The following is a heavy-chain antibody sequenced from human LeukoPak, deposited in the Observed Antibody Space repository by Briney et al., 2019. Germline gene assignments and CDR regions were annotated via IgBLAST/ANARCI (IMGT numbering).Heavy chain of an antibody. D-gene: IGHD1-26*01. V-gene: IGHV3-7*03. CDR1: GFTFSRNW. CDR3: ARDEEGGSYPLDY. Sequence: GGSLRLSCAASGFTFSRNWMTWVRQAPGKGLEWVANIKEDGSEKHYVDSVKGRFTISRDNAKNSLYLQMNSLRAEDTALYYCARDEEGGSYPLDYWGQGTLVTVSS. J-gene: IGHJ4*02. CDR2: IKEDGSEK.